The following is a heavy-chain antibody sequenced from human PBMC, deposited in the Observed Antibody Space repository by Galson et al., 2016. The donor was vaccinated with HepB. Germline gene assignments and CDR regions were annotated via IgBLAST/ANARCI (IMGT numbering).Heavy chain of an antibody. CDR3: AIDPSQWHDLLFGN. J-gene: IGHJ4*02. CDR2: ICGRCGDM. V-gene: IGHV3-23*01. Sequence: SLRLSCAASGFTFDKYGMTWFRQAPGKGLEGVSTICGRCGDMDYADSVKGRFTISRGDSKNTLYLHMNSLRVEDTAIYYCAIDPSQWHDLLFGNWAQGTLVTVSA. CDR1: GFTFDKYG. D-gene: IGHD6-19*01.